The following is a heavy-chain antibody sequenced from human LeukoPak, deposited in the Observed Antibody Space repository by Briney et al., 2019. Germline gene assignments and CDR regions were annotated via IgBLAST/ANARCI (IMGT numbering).Heavy chain of an antibody. D-gene: IGHD6-25*01. J-gene: IGHJ6*03. CDR3: ARFAAGGSYYYYMDV. V-gene: IGHV3-21*01. CDR2: ISSSSSYI. CDR1: GFTFSSYS. Sequence: GGSLRLSCAASGFTFSSYSMNWVRQAPGKGLEWVSSISSSSSYIYYADSVKGRFTISRDNVKNSLYLQMNSLRADDTAVYYCARFAAGGSYYYYMDVWGKGTTVTVSS.